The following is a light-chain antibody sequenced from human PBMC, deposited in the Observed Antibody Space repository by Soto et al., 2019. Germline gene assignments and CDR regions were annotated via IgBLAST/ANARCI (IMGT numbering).Light chain of an antibody. Sequence: DIQMTQSPATLSASVGDRVTLTCRARQSIRSGLAWYQQKPGKAPKLLIYDASSLESGVPSRFSGSGSGTEFTLTISSLQPDDFATYYCQQYNSYPITFGQGTRLELQ. V-gene: IGKV1-5*01. CDR3: QQYNSYPIT. J-gene: IGKJ5*01. CDR1: QSIRSG. CDR2: DAS.